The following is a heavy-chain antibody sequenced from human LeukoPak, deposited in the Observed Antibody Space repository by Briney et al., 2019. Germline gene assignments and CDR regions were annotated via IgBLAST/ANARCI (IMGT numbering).Heavy chain of an antibody. J-gene: IGHJ4*02. Sequence: ASVTXSCKASGYTFTSYAMNWVRQAPGQGLEWMGWMNPNSGNTGYAQKFQGRVTITRNTSISTAYMELSSLRSEDTAVYYCARLISGSYPDYWGQGTLVTVSS. D-gene: IGHD1-26*01. CDR2: MNPNSGNT. V-gene: IGHV1-8*03. CDR3: ARLISGSYPDY. CDR1: GYTFTSYA.